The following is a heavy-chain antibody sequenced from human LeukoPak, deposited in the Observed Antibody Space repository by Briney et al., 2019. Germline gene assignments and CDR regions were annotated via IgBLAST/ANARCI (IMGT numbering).Heavy chain of an antibody. D-gene: IGHD3-10*01. V-gene: IGHV4-38-2*02. J-gene: IGHJ6*03. CDR3: ARDKFYYGSGTSGMDG. CDR2: IYTSGST. CDR1: GYSISSGYY. Sequence: SETLSLTCTVSGYSISSGYYWSWIRQPPGKGLEWIGRIYTSGSTNYNPSLKSRVTISVDTSKNQFSLKLSSVTAADTAVYYSARDKFYYGSGTSGMDGWGKGTTVTVSS.